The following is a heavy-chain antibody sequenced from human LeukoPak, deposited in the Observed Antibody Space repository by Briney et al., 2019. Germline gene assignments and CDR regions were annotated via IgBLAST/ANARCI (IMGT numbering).Heavy chain of an antibody. Sequence: GGSLRLSCAASGFTFSSYAMTWVRQAPGKGPEWVSAISRSGGDTEYADSVKGRFTISRDNPKNTLYMQMNSLRAEDAAVYYCAKCGTTCYANAFYIWGQGTMVTVSS. V-gene: IGHV3-23*01. CDR2: ISRSGGDT. CDR1: GFTFSSYA. D-gene: IGHD2-2*01. J-gene: IGHJ3*02. CDR3: AKCGTTCYANAFYI.